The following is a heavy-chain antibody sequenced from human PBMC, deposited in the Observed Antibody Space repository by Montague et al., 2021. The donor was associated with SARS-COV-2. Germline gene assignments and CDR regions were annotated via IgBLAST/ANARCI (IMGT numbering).Heavy chain of an antibody. CDR3: ARGLGGTYSDDAFDI. V-gene: IGHV4-30-2*01. J-gene: IGHJ3*02. Sequence: YNPSLKSRVTISVDRSKNHFSLKLTSVTAADTAVYYCARGLGGTYSDDAFDIWGQGTMGTVS. D-gene: IGHD1-26*01.